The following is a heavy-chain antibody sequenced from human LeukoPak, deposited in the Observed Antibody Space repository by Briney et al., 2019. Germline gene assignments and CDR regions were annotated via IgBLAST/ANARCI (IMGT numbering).Heavy chain of an antibody. V-gene: IGHV4-39*07. D-gene: IGHD2-2*01. J-gene: IGHJ6*03. CDR1: GGSISSSSYY. Sequence: SETLSLTCTVSGGSISSSSYYWGWIRQPPGKGLEWIGSIYYTGSTFYNPSLKSRVTISVDTSKNQFSLKLSSVTAADTAVYYCASLKPDCSSTSCYGSHYYYYYMDVWGKGTTVTVSS. CDR2: IYYTGST. CDR3: ASLKPDCSSTSCYGSHYYYYYMDV.